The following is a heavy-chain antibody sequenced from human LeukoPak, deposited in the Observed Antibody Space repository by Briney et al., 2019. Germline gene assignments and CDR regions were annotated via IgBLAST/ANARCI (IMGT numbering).Heavy chain of an antibody. CDR1: GGSFTNYY. D-gene: IGHD3-10*01. CDR3: TRGQNLLRLYGSGSSDY. Sequence: PSEILSLTCAVYGGSFTNYYWSWIRQPPGKGLEWIGEINHGGSTNYNPSLKSRVTISLDTSKNQFSLKLSSVTAADTAVYYCTRGQNLLRLYGSGSSDYWGQGTLVTVSS. J-gene: IGHJ4*02. V-gene: IGHV4-34*01. CDR2: INHGGST.